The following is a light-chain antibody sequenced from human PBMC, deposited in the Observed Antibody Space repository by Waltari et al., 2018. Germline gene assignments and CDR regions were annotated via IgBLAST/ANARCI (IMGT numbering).Light chain of an antibody. V-gene: IGKV3-20*01. CDR1: QSIGKY. Sequence: EIVLTQSPGTLSLSPGERATLSCRASQSIGKYLVWYQQKPGQAPSLLMSAASTRATGIPDRFSGSGSGTDFSLTISRLEPEDFAVYYCQKYDRLPATFGQGTKVEIK. CDR3: QKYDRLPAT. CDR2: AAS. J-gene: IGKJ1*01.